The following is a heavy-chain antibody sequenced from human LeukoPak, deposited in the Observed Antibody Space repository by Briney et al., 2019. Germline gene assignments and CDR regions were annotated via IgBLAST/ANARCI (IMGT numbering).Heavy chain of an antibody. CDR1: GYGFTNNW. CDR3: ARRRWDFGQPKRDHDTFDI. J-gene: IGHJ3*02. Sequence: GAALKSSCKGFGYGFTNNWIAWLRRMPGQGLEGMASIYPGDSDARYSPSFQGPVTISVDKSTSTTYLRSSSLKASDTAMYYCARRRWDFGQPKRDHDTFDIWGQGTMVTVSS. CDR2: IYPGDSDA. V-gene: IGHV5-51*01. D-gene: IGHD1-26*01.